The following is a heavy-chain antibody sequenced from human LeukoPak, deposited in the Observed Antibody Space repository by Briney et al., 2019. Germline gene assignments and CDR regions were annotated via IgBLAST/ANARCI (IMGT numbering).Heavy chain of an antibody. J-gene: IGHJ4*02. D-gene: IGHD6-19*01. CDR2: IYYSGST. Sequence: SETLSLTCTVSGGSISSYYWSWIRQPPGKGLEWIGYIYYSGSTNYNPSLKSRVTISVDTSKNQFSLKLSSVTAADTAVYYCARAQSSGWYNFDYWGQRTLVTVSS. CDR3: ARAQSSGWYNFDY. V-gene: IGHV4-59*01. CDR1: GGSISSYY.